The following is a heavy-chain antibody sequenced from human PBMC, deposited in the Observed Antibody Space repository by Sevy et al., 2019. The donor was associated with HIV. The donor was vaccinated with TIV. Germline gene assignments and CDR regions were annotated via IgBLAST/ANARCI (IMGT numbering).Heavy chain of an antibody. D-gene: IGHD1-26*01. CDR2: ISYDGSDK. Sequence: GGSLRLSCAASGFAFTNYYAMHWVRQAPGKGLEWVALISYDGSDKHYADSVKGRFTISRDNSKNTVYLEMNSLRNEDTAIYFCANAYSGSYSHSYLYALDVWGQGTTVTVSS. J-gene: IGHJ6*02. CDR3: ANAYSGSYSHSYLYALDV. V-gene: IGHV3-30-3*01. CDR1: GFAFTNYYA.